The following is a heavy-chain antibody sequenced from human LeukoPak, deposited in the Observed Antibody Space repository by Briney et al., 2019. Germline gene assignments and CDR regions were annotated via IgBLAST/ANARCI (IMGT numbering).Heavy chain of an antibody. Sequence: GGSLRLSCAASGFTFSSYEMNWVRQAPGKGLEWVSYISSSGSTIYYADSVKGRFTISRDNAKNSLYLQMNSLRAEDTAVYYCARDNYYYDSGGYFDYWGQGTLVTVSS. D-gene: IGHD3-22*01. J-gene: IGHJ4*02. CDR3: ARDNYYYDSGGYFDY. CDR2: ISSSGSTI. V-gene: IGHV3-48*03. CDR1: GFTFSSYE.